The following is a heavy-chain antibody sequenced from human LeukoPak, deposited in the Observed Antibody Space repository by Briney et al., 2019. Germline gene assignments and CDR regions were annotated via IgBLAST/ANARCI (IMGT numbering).Heavy chain of an antibody. CDR1: GGSISSYY. CDR2: IYYSGST. Sequence: SETLSLTCTVSGGSISSYYWSWIRQPPGQGLEWIGYIYYSGSTNYNHSLKSRVTISVDTSKNQFSLKLSSVTAADTAVYYCARDDRILTGFDYWGQGTLVTVSS. CDR3: ARDDRILTGFDY. V-gene: IGHV4-59*01. D-gene: IGHD3-9*01. J-gene: IGHJ4*02.